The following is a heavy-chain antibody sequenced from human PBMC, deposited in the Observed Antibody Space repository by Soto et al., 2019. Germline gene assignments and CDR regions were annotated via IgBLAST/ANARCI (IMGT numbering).Heavy chain of an antibody. D-gene: IGHD1-26*01. J-gene: IGHJ6*02. CDR3: AKDVVVGATTGLGDYYYYYGMDV. CDR1: GFIFRRYW. V-gene: IGHV3-7*01. Sequence: GGSLRLSCSASGFIFRRYWMAWVRQAPGKGLEWVATIKLDGREKNYLDSVQGRFTISRDDAENSMSLQMSSLRGEDTAVYYCAKDVVVGATTGLGDYYYYYGMDVWGQGTTVTVSS. CDR2: IKLDGREK.